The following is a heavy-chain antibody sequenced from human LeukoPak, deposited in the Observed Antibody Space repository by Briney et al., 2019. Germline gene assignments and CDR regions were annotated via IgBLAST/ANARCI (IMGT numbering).Heavy chain of an antibody. CDR1: GGSMSSGTYY. CDR2: IYHSRST. CDR3: ARDRKYYYHMDV. D-gene: IGHD1-14*01. Sequence: PAETLSLTCSVCGGSMSSGTYYWGWIPQPPGKGLEWIGSIYHSRSTYYNPSLKSRVTISVDTSKNQFSLRLSSLTAADTALYDCARDRKYYYHMDVWGKGTTVTVSS. V-gene: IGHV4-39*07. J-gene: IGHJ6*03.